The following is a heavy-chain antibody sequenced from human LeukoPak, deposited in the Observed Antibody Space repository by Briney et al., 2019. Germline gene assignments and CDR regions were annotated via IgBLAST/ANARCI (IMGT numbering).Heavy chain of an antibody. J-gene: IGHJ4*02. V-gene: IGHV3-30*02. CDR2: IRYDGSNK. D-gene: IGHD2-2*01. CDR1: GFTFSSYA. Sequence: PGGSLRLSCAASGFTFSSYAMHWVRQAPGKGLEWVAFIRYDGSNKYYADSVKGRFTISRDNSKNTLYLQMNSLRAEDTAVYYCAKIEFELVVVTSPLDYWGQGTLVTVSS. CDR3: AKIEFELVVVTSPLDY.